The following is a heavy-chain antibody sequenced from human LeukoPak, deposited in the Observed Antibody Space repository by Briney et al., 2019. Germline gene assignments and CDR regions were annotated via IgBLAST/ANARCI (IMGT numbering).Heavy chain of an antibody. CDR1: GFTFSSYS. Sequence: GGSLRLSCAASGFTFSSYSMNWVRQAPGKGLEWVSSISSSSSYIYYADSVKGRFTISRDNAKNSLYLQMNSLRAEDAAVYYCARDASASWDYFDYWGQGTLVTVSS. D-gene: IGHD6-25*01. CDR3: ARDASASWDYFDY. J-gene: IGHJ4*02. CDR2: ISSSSSYI. V-gene: IGHV3-21*01.